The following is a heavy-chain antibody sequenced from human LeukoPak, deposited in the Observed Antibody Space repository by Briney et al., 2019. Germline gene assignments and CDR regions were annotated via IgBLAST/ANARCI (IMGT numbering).Heavy chain of an antibody. D-gene: IGHD1-26*01. J-gene: IGHJ5*02. Sequence: GGSLRLSCAASGFTFSSYGMSWVRQAPGKGLEWVSAISGSGGSTYYADSVKGRFTISRDNSKNTLYLQMNSLRVEDTAVYYCARGMGSPSGLWFDPWGQGSLVTVSS. CDR3: ARGMGSPSGLWFDP. V-gene: IGHV3-23*01. CDR1: GFTFSSYG. CDR2: ISGSGGST.